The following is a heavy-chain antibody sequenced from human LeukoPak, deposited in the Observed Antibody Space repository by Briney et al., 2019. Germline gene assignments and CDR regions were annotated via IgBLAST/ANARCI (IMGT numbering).Heavy chain of an antibody. D-gene: IGHD5-12*01. V-gene: IGHV3-74*01. Sequence: GGSLRLSCAASGFTFSSYWMHWVRQAPGKGLVWVSRINSDGSSTSYADSVKGRFTISRDNAKNTLYLQMNSLRAEDTAVYYCARRQVDRVHVRLYYYYYYYMDVWGKGTTVTVSS. CDR2: INSDGSST. CDR3: ARRQVDRVHVRLYYYYYYYMDV. CDR1: GFTFSSYW. J-gene: IGHJ6*03.